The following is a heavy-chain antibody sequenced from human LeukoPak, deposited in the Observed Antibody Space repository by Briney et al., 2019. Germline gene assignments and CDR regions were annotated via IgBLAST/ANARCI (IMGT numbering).Heavy chain of an antibody. J-gene: IGHJ5*02. D-gene: IGHD5-12*01. V-gene: IGHV4-4*07. CDR2: IYTSGST. Sequence: SETLSLTCTVSGGSISSYYWSWIRQPAGKGLEWIGRIYTSGSTNYNPSLKSRVTISVDTSKNKFSLKLSSVTAADTAVYYCARDQRWSGYDSGWSWFDPWGQGTLVTVSS. CDR3: ARDQRWSGYDSGWSWFDP. CDR1: GGSISSYY.